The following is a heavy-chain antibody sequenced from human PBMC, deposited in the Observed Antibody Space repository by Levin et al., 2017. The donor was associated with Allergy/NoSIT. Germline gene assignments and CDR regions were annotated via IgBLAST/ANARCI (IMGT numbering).Heavy chain of an antibody. CDR3: AKSRWIRLGWDFDL. CDR1: GFTFDDYA. J-gene: IGHJ2*01. Sequence: PGGSLRLSCAASGFTFDDYAMHWVRQAPGKGLEWVSGISWNSGSIGYADSVKGRFTISRDNAKNSLYLQMNSLRAEDTALYYCAKSRWIRLGWDFDLWCRGTLVTVSS. D-gene: IGHD5-12*01. V-gene: IGHV3-9*01. CDR2: ISWNSGSI.